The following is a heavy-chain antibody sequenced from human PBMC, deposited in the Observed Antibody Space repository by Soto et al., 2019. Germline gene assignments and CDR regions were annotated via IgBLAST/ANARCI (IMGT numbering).Heavy chain of an antibody. J-gene: IGHJ4*02. D-gene: IGHD3-10*01. CDR3: ARGASGNYYLDY. Sequence: EVQLVESGGNLVQPGGSLRLSCAASGFTFSSYWIHWVRQPPGKGLLWVSRINTDGSTTNYADSVQGRFTISRDNAKNTLYLQMNSLRAEDTAVYYCARGASGNYYLDYWGQGALVTISS. V-gene: IGHV3-74*01. CDR1: GFTFSSYW. CDR2: INTDGSTT.